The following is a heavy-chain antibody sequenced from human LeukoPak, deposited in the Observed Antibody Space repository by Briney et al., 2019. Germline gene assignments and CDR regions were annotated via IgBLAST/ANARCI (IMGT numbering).Heavy chain of an antibody. D-gene: IGHD3-22*01. CDR2: INHSGST. Sequence: SETLSLTCAVYGGSFSGYYWSWIRQPPGKGLEWMGEINHSGSTNYNPSLKSRVTISVDTSKNQFSLKLSSVTAADTAVYYCARGFTMIDVWGQGTTVTVSS. CDR1: GGSFSGYY. J-gene: IGHJ6*02. CDR3: ARGFTMIDV. V-gene: IGHV4-34*01.